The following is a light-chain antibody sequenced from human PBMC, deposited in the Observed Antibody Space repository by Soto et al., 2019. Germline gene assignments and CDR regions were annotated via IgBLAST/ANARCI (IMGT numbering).Light chain of an antibody. CDR3: SSYTSSKTRV. V-gene: IGLV2-14*01. Sequence: QSALTQPASVSGSPGQSITISCTGTSSDVGGYKYVSWYQQHPGKAPKLMIFEVSNRPSGVSNRFSGSKSGNTASLTISGLQAEDEANYYCSSYTSSKTRVFGTGTKVTVL. CDR2: EVS. J-gene: IGLJ1*01. CDR1: SSDVGGYKY.